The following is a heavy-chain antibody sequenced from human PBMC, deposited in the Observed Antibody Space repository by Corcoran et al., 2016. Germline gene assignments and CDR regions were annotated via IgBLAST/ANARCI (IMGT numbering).Heavy chain of an antibody. CDR1: GGTFSSYA. D-gene: IGHD2-2*01. CDR2: IIPIFGTA. Sequence: QVQLVQSGAEVKKPGSSVKVSCKASGGTFSSYAISWVRQAPGQGLEWMGGIIPIFGTANYAQKFQGRVTITADESTSTAYMELSSRRSEDTAVYYCARGSTGDVVVGPAAKGAKEAFDIWGQGTMVTVSS. J-gene: IGHJ3*02. V-gene: IGHV1-69*01. CDR3: ARGSTGDVVVGPAAKGAKEAFDI.